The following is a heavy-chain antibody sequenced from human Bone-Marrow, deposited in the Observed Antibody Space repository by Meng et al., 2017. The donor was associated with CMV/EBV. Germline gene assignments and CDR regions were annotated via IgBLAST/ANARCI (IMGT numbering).Heavy chain of an antibody. D-gene: IGHD2-2*01. CDR1: GFTFSNYA. CDR2: IYSGGSST. V-gene: IGHV3-23*03. CDR3: AREYYYCSSTSCPYWYFDL. J-gene: IGHJ2*01. Sequence: GESLKISCAASGFTFSNYAMSWVRQAPGKGLEWVSVIYSGGSSTYYADSVKGRFTISRDNSKNTLYMQMNSLRAEDTAVYYCAREYYYCSSTSCPYWYFDLRGRGTLVTVSS.